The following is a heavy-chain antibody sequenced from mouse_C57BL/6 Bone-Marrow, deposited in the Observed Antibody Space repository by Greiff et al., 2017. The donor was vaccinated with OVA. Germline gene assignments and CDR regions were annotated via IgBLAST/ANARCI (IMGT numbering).Heavy chain of an antibody. CDR2: ISDGGSYT. CDR1: GFTFSSYA. V-gene: IGHV5-4*01. CDR3: ARRTIYFDY. J-gene: IGHJ2*01. Sequence: EVPRVESGGGLVKPGGSLKLSCAASGFTFSSYAMSWVRQTPEKRLEWVATISDGGSYTYYPDKVKGRFTIYIDNAKNNLYMQMSHLKSEDTAMYYCARRTIYFDYWGQGTTLTVSS. D-gene: IGHD1-1*02.